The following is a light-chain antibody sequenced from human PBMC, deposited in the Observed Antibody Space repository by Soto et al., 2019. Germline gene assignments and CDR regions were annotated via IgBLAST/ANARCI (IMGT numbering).Light chain of an antibody. CDR2: RNN. V-gene: IGLV1-47*01. CDR3: AAWDDSLSGSYV. CDR1: SSNIGSNY. J-gene: IGLJ2*01. Sequence: QLVLTQPPSASGTPGQRVTISCSGSSSNIGSNYVYWYQQLPGTAPKLLIYRNNQRPSGVPDRFSGSKSGTSASLAISGLRSEDEADYYCAAWDDSLSGSYVFGGGTKVTVL.